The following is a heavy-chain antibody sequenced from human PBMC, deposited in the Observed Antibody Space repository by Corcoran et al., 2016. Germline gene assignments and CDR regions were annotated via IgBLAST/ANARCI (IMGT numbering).Heavy chain of an antibody. CDR2: ISSSSSTI. J-gene: IGHJ4*02. CDR3: AREYLSNMLYYYDSSGYLYDY. V-gene: IGHV3-48*02. Sequence: EVQLVESGGGLVQPGGSLRLSCAASGFTFSSYSMNWVRQAPGKGLEWVSYISSSSSTIYYADSVKGRFTISRDNAKNSLYLQMNSLRDEYTAVYYCAREYLSNMLYYYDSSGYLYDYWGQGTLVTVSS. CDR1: GFTFSSYS. D-gene: IGHD3-22*01.